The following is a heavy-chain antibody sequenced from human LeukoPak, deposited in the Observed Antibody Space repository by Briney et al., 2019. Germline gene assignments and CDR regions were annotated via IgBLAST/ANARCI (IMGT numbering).Heavy chain of an antibody. J-gene: IGHJ5*02. V-gene: IGHV4-59*01. CDR3: ARDAGGTWFDP. CDR2: VNSNGGT. CDR1: GFTFSTYS. Sequence: PGGSLRLSCAASGFTFSTYSMTWIRQPPGQGLEWIGYVNSNGGTYNNPSLKSRVTVSLDMSRNQFSLKLSSATAADTAVYYCARDAGGTWFDPWGQGILVTVSS.